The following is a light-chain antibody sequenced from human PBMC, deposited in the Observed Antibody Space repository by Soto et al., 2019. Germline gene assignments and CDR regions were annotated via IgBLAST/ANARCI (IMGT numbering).Light chain of an antibody. CDR2: AAS. CDR3: QQSYTTPLT. J-gene: IGKJ4*01. V-gene: IGKV1-39*01. CDR1: QSISSY. Sequence: GDRVTITCRASQSISSYLNWYQQKPGKAPKLLIYAASSLQSGVPSRFSGSGSGTDFTLTISSLQPEDFATYYCQQSYTTPLTFGGGTKVEIK.